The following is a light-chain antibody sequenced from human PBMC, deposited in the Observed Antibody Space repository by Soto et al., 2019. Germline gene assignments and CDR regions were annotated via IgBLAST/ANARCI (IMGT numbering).Light chain of an antibody. J-gene: IGLJ2*01. CDR3: SSYTSSSTLL. V-gene: IGLV2-14*01. Sequence: QSALTQPASVSGSPGQSITFSCTGTSNDIGGYNYVSWYQQHPGKAPKLMIFDVSTRPSGVSYRFSGSKSGNTASLTISGLQAEYEADYYCSSYTSSSTLLFGGATKLTVL. CDR2: DVS. CDR1: SNDIGGYNY.